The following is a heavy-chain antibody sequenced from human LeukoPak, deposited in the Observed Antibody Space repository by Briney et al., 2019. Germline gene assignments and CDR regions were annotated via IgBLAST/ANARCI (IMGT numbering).Heavy chain of an antibody. CDR2: VYNGGST. CDR3: ARGRLGSVVFEGYYYFMDV. V-gene: IGHV4-34*01. Sequence: TSETLSLTCAVYGGSFNDYFWTWIRQPPGKGLEWIGEVYNGGSTNYNPSLKSRVIISVDTSKNQFSLRLSSVTAADTAVYYCARGRLGSVVFEGYYYFMDVWGKGTTVTVSS. J-gene: IGHJ6*03. CDR1: GGSFNDYF. D-gene: IGHD3-22*01.